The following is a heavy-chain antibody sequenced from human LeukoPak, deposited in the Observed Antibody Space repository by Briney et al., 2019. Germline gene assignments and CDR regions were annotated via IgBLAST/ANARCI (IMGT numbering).Heavy chain of an antibody. D-gene: IGHD6-13*01. CDR3: ARDTLIAAPKTGTVTRIGWFDT. V-gene: IGHV3-33*01. Sequence: GRSLRLSCAAPGFTFSNYGMHWVRQAPGKGLEWVAVIWYDGSYKSYGDSVKGRFTISRDNSKNTLFLQMNSLRADDTAVYYCARDTLIAAPKTGTVTRIGWFDTWGQGTLVTVSS. CDR1: GFTFSNYG. J-gene: IGHJ5*02. CDR2: IWYDGSYK.